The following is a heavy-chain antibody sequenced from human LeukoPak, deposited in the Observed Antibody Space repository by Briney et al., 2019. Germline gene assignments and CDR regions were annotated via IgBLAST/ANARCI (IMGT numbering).Heavy chain of an antibody. CDR2: IIPIFGTA. J-gene: IGHJ6*03. CDR1: GGTFSSYA. Sequence: GSSVKVSCKASGGTFSSYAISWVRQAPGQGLEWMAGIIPIFGTANYAQKFQGRVTITTDESTSTAYMELSSLRSEDTAVYYCASGKARTENYYYYYMDVWGKGTTVTVSS. V-gene: IGHV1-69*05. D-gene: IGHD1-26*01. CDR3: ASGKARTENYYYYYMDV.